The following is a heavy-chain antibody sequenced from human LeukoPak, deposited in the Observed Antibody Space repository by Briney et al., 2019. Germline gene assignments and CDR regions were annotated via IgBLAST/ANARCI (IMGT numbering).Heavy chain of an antibody. V-gene: IGHV3-7*01. CDR1: GFTFSSYW. Sequence: PGGSLRLSCEVSGFTFSSYWMNWVRQAPGKGLEWVANIKQDGSDKYYVDSVKGRFTISRDNAKNSLYLQMNSLRAEDTAVYHCAIIPRAAAGPSARSPFHYWGQGTLVTVSS. D-gene: IGHD6-13*01. CDR2: IKQDGSDK. J-gene: IGHJ4*02. CDR3: AIIPRAAAGPSARSPFHY.